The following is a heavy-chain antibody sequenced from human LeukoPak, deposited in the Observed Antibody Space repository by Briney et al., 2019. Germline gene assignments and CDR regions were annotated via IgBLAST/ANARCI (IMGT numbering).Heavy chain of an antibody. CDR1: GGSISSGGYY. CDR3: ATFIAAAGTNYFDY. J-gene: IGHJ4*02. Sequence: PSETLSLTCTVSGGSISSGGYYWSWIRQPPGKGLEWIGYIYHSGSTYYNLSLKSRVTISVDRSKNQFSLKLSSVTAADTAVYYCATFIAAAGTNYFDYWGQGTLVTVSS. D-gene: IGHD6-13*01. CDR2: IYHSGST. V-gene: IGHV4-30-2*01.